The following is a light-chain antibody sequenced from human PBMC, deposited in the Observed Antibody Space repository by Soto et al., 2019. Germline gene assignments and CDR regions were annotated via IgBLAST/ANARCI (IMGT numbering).Light chain of an antibody. V-gene: IGKV3-15*01. CDR1: HNIDTK. J-gene: IGKJ1*01. CDR2: SAS. CDR3: QQYKGWRT. Sequence: ILMVQSPATLSVSPGERVILSCRASHNIDTKLAWYRQRPGQAPRLLIYSASIRATGIPARFSGSGSGTDFTLTISGLQSEYSAVYYCQQYKGWRTFGQGTNVDI.